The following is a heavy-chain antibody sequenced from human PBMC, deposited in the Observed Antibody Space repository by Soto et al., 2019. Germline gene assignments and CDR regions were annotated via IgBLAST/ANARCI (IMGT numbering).Heavy chain of an antibody. D-gene: IGHD3-16*01. CDR1: GFTFSGFG. Sequence: GGPLRLSCAASGFTFSGFGMHWVRQAPGKGLEWVAIIWYDGSDKYYADSVKGRFTISRDNSKNTLYLQMNSLRAEDTAMYQCAFGNLSYYFDYWGQGTPVTVSS. J-gene: IGHJ4*02. CDR3: AFGNLSYYFDY. CDR2: IWYDGSDK. V-gene: IGHV3-33*01.